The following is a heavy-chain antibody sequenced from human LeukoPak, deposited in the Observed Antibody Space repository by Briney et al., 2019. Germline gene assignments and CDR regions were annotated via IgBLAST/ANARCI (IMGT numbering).Heavy chain of an antibody. CDR1: GFTFSSDN. J-gene: IGHJ4*02. V-gene: IGHV3-30*18. Sequence: PGRSLRLSCAASGFTFSSDNMHWVRQVPGKGLEWVALISPAGTNKHYADSVKGRFSISREHSKDTLYLQMDSLRAEDTTAYYCSKDFYSGSGSYSFVAPEFWGQGTLVTVSS. CDR2: ISPAGTNK. CDR3: SKDFYSGSGSYSFVAPEF. D-gene: IGHD3-10*01.